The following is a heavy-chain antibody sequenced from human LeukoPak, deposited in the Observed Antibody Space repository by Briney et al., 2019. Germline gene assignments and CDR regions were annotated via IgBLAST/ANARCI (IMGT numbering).Heavy chain of an antibody. CDR1: GFTFSLYW. J-gene: IGHJ4*02. V-gene: IGHV3-7*03. CDR2: IKQDGREE. D-gene: IGHD3-9*01. Sequence: GGSLRLSCAASGFTFSLYWMNWVRRAPGKGLEWVANIKQDGREENYVDSVKGRFTISRDNAKNSLYLQMNNLRVEDTAMYYCAGGTGFIIKDWGQGTLVTVSS. CDR3: AGGTGFIIKD.